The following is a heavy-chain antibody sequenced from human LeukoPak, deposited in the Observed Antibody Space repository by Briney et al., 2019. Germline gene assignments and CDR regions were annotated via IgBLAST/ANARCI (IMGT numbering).Heavy chain of an antibody. CDR2: ISYDGSNK. CDR1: GFTFSSYA. Sequence: PGGSLRLSCADSGFTFSSYAMHWVRQAPGKGLEWVAVISYDGSNKYHADSVKGRFTTSRDNSKNILYLQMNSLRAEDTAVYYCARDRESTYYYGSGTYSYYGMDVWGQGTTVTVS. J-gene: IGHJ6*02. D-gene: IGHD3-10*01. V-gene: IGHV3-30-3*01. CDR3: ARDRESTYYYGSGTYSYYGMDV.